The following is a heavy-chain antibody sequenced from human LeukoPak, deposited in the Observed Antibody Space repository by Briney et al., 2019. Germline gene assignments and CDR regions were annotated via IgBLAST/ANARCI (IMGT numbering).Heavy chain of an antibody. Sequence: GGSLRLSCKASGFTFSSYAMSWVRQAPGKGLEWVAGISGSGGDTYYADSVKGRVTITRDKSKNTLYLQMNNLRAEDTAVYYCAATNTDSSGHYDDAHWGQGTLVTVSS. J-gene: IGHJ4*02. D-gene: IGHD3-22*01. V-gene: IGHV3-23*01. CDR1: GFTFSSYA. CDR2: ISGSGGDT. CDR3: AATNTDSSGHYDDAH.